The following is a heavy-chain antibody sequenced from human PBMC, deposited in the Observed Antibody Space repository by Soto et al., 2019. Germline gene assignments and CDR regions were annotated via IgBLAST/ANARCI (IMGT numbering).Heavy chain of an antibody. Sequence: QVQLQESGPGLVKPSETLSLTCTVSGASFTTYYWSWIRQPPGKGLEWIGYIFYSGHLKYNPSLTSRLTKAVAPSTNQNSLMLTSVTAADTALYYWAREGVGYRFDYWGQGTLVTVSS. V-gene: IGHV4-59*01. CDR1: GASFTTYY. D-gene: IGHD5-12*01. CDR2: IFYSGHL. CDR3: AREGVGYRFDY. J-gene: IGHJ4*02.